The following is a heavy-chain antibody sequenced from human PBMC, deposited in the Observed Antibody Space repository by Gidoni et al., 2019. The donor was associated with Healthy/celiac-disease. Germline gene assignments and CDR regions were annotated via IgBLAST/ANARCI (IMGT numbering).Heavy chain of an antibody. CDR1: GGPISSGSYY. D-gene: IGHD3-22*01. CDR3: AIGRRDYYDSSGYLPY. V-gene: IGHV4-61*02. CDR2: IYTSGST. J-gene: IGHJ4*02. Sequence: QVQLQESGPGLVKPSQTLSLTCTVSGGPISSGSYYWSWIRQPAGKGLEWIGRIYTSGSTNYNPSLKSRVTMSVDTSKNQFSLKLSSVTAADTAVYYCAIGRRDYYDSSGYLPYWGQGTLVTVSS.